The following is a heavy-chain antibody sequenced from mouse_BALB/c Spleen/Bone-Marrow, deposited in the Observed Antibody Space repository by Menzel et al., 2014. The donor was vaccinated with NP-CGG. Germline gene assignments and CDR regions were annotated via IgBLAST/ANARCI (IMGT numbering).Heavy chain of an antibody. Sequence: EVQLVESGGGLVQPGDSLRLSCATSGFTFSDFYMEWVRQPPGKRLEWIAASRNKAKYYTTEYSASVKGRFTVSRDTSQSVLYLQINALRAEDTAIYYCARDVGYGNYFVYWGQGTLVTVSA. CDR1: GFTFSDFY. V-gene: IGHV7-1*02. CDR3: ARDVGYGNYFVY. CDR2: SRNKAKYYTT. J-gene: IGHJ3*01. D-gene: IGHD2-10*02.